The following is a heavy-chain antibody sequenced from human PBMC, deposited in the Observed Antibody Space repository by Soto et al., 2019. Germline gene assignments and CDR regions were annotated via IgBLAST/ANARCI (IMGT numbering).Heavy chain of an antibody. CDR1: GFNFGAFS. CDR3: ARDYLTGDPREAFDS. Sequence: PGGSLRLSCTASGFNFGAFSLSWVRQAPGKGLEWVSSIDPTSTEIHYADSVEGRFSVYRDSTKNSLYLQMISLRFEDTGVYYCARDYLTGDPREAFDSWGQGTLVTVSS. J-gene: IGHJ4*02. CDR2: IDPTSTEI. D-gene: IGHD7-27*01. V-gene: IGHV3-21*01.